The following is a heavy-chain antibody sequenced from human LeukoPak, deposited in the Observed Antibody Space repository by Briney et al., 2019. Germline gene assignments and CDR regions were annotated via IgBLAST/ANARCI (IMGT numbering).Heavy chain of an antibody. D-gene: IGHD2-21*02. CDR3: ARDRHGYGGNSYFDY. J-gene: IGHJ4*02. V-gene: IGHV4-30-4*01. Sequence: SQTLSLTCTVSGGSISSGDYYWSWIRQPPGKGLEWIGYIYYSGSTYYNPSLKSRVTISVDTSKNQFSLKLSSVTAADTAVYYCARDRHGYGGNSYFDYWGQGTLVTVSS. CDR2: IYYSGST. CDR1: GGSISSGDYY.